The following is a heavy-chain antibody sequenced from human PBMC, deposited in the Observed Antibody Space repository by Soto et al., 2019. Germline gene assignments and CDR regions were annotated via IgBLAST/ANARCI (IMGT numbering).Heavy chain of an antibody. Sequence: QITLRESGPTLVKPTQTLTLTCTFSGFSLGTSGEGVGWIRQPPRKALEWLATLYWDGDKRYSPSLRSRLTXXXXXXXXXXXXXXXXXXXXXXXXYFCAHXXXTITVATYFDYWGLGSLVTVSS. CDR1: GFSLGTSGEG. CDR2: LYWDGDK. V-gene: IGHV2-5*02. J-gene: IGHJ4*02. D-gene: IGHD3-10*01. CDR3: AHXXXTITVATYFDY.